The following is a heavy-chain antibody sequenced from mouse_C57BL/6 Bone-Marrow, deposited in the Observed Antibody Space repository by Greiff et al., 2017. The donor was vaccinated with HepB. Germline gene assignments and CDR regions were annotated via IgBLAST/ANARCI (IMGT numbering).Heavy chain of an antibody. CDR1: GFNIKDDY. CDR3: TTRASYYSNYPLFAY. Sequence: VQLQQSGAELVRPGASVKLSCTASGFNIKDDYMHWVKQRPEQGLEWIGWIDPENGDTEYASKFQGKATITADTSSNTAYLQLSSLTSEDTAVYYCTTRASYYSNYPLFAYWGQGTLVTVSA. V-gene: IGHV14-4*01. D-gene: IGHD2-5*01. J-gene: IGHJ3*01. CDR2: IDPENGDT.